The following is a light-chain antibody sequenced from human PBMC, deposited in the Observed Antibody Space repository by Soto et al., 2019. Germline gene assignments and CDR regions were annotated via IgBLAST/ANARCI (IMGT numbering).Light chain of an antibody. CDR1: QGTNNF. V-gene: IGKV1-27*01. Sequence: DIQMTQSPSSLSASVGDRVTITCRASQGTNNFLAWYQQKPGEVPRLLIYTASTLHSGVPSRFSGSGSGTHFTLTISSLQPEDVATYYCQHYNTVPLSFGGGTKVEIK. CDR2: TAS. J-gene: IGKJ4*01. CDR3: QHYNTVPLS.